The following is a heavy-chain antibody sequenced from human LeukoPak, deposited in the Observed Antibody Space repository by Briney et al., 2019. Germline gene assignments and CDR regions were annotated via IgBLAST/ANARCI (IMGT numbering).Heavy chain of an antibody. CDR1: GFTFSSYG. J-gene: IGHJ4*02. V-gene: IGHV3-23*01. CDR2: ISGSGGST. Sequence: GGSLRLSCAASGFTFSSYGMSWVRQAPGKGLEWVSAISGSGGSTYYADSVKGRFTISRDNSKNTLYLQMNSLRVEDTAVYYCARDGPGWPRGYYFDYWGQGTLVTVSS. D-gene: IGHD6-19*01. CDR3: ARDGPGWPRGYYFDY.